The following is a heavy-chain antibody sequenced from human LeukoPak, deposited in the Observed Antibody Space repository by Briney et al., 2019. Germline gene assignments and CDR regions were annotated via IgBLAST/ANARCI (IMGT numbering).Heavy chain of an antibody. V-gene: IGHV3-48*01. CDR1: GFTFSSYS. CDR3: ARDPINYDFWSGYYTGLNWFDP. CDR2: ISSSSSTI. Sequence: PGGSLRLSCAASGFTFSSYSMNWVRQAPGKGLEWVSYISSSSSTIYYADSVKGRFTIFRDNAKNSLYLQMSSLRAEDTAVYYCARDPINYDFWSGYYTGLNWFDPWGQGTLVTVSS. D-gene: IGHD3-3*01. J-gene: IGHJ5*02.